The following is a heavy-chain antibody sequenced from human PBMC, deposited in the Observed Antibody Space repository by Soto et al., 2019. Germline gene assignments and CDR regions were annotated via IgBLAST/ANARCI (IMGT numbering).Heavy chain of an antibody. Sequence: QVHLVQSGVAVKKPGSSVKVSCKASGDTFSSYTINWVRQAPGLGLEWMGRVIPMLSMSNYALKFQGRVTMTADRSTNTAYMELSSLRSEDTATYYCARSDGSGSRAFDYWGQGVLVTVSS. CDR2: VIPMLSMS. V-gene: IGHV1-69*02. J-gene: IGHJ4*02. CDR1: GDTFSSYT. D-gene: IGHD3-10*01. CDR3: ARSDGSGSRAFDY.